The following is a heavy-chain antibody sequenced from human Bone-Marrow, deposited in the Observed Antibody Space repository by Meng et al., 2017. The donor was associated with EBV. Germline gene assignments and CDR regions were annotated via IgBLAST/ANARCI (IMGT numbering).Heavy chain of an antibody. D-gene: IGHD1-1*01. CDR3: ARGGGTTSPFDY. CDR1: GYTFTDYF. CDR2: INPYIGGT. Sequence: QVQLVQSGAEVKKPGASVKVSCKASGYTFTDYFMHWVRQAPGQGLEWMGRINPYIGGTNYAQKFLGRVTMTSDTSIRTAYMELSSLRSDDTAVYYCARGGGTTSPFDYWGQGTLVTASS. J-gene: IGHJ4*02. V-gene: IGHV1-2*06.